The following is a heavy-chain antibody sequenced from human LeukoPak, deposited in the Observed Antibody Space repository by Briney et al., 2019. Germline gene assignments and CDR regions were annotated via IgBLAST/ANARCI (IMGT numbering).Heavy chain of an antibody. CDR1: GFTFSSYS. D-gene: IGHD3-3*01. CDR2: ISSSTGYI. Sequence: NAGGSLRLSCAASGFTFSSYSMNWVRQAPGKGLEWVSSISSSTGYICYADSVKGRFTISRDNAKNSLYLQMNSLRAEDTAVYYCARDHRAEDSDVTIFGVASNWFDPWGQGTLVTVSS. V-gene: IGHV3-21*01. J-gene: IGHJ5*02. CDR3: ARDHRAEDSDVTIFGVASNWFDP.